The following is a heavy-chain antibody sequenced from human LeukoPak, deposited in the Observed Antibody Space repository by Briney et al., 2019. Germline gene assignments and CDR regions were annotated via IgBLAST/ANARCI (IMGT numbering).Heavy chain of an antibody. CDR1: GFTFSSYA. V-gene: IGHV3-23*01. D-gene: IGHD3-10*01. J-gene: IGHJ5*02. CDR3: ACITMVRGVIIET. Sequence: GGSLRLSCAASGFTFSSYAMSWVRQAPGKGLEWVSAISGSGGSTYYADSVKGRFTISRDNSKNTLYLQMNSLRAEDTAVYYCACITMVRGVIIETWGQGTLVTVSS. CDR2: ISGSGGST.